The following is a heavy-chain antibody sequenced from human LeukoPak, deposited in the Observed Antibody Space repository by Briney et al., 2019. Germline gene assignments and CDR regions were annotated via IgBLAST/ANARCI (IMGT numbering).Heavy chain of an antibody. CDR1: GFTVSSNY. CDR2: IYSGGST. V-gene: IGHV3-66*01. D-gene: IGHD5-12*01. J-gene: IGHJ4*02. CDR3: ARAGRYDLSYFDS. Sequence: GGSLRLSCAASGFTVSSNYMSWVRQAPGKGLEWVSVIYSGGSTYYADSVKGRFTISRDNSKSTLYLQMNSLRAEDTAVYYCARAGRYDLSYFDSWGQGTLVTVSP.